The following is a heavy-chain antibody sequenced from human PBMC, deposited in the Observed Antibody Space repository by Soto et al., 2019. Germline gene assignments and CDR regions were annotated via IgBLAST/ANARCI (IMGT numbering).Heavy chain of an antibody. CDR1: GGSVSSGSYY. CDR3: ASYSSGWYDVIY. Sequence: QVQLQESGPGLVKPSETLSLTCTVSGGSVSSGSYYWSWIRQPPGKRLEWNGYIYYSVSTNYNPSLKRRVTISVDTSKNQFSLKVSSVTAADTAVYYCASYSSGWYDVIYWGQGTLVTVSS. J-gene: IGHJ4*02. CDR2: IYYSVST. V-gene: IGHV4-61*01. D-gene: IGHD6-19*01.